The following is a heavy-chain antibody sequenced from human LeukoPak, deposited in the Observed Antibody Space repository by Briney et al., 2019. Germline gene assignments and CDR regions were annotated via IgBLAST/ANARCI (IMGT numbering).Heavy chain of an antibody. CDR2: IIPIFGTA. D-gene: IGHD3-9*01. Sequence: SVKVSCKASGGTFSSYAISWVRQAPGQGLEWMGGIIPIFGTANYAQKFQGRVTITADESTSTAYMELSSLRSEDTAVYYCARSPSSYDILTGYYIQHAFDIWGQGTMVTVSS. V-gene: IGHV1-69*13. CDR1: GGTFSSYA. CDR3: ARSPSSYDILTGYYIQHAFDI. J-gene: IGHJ3*02.